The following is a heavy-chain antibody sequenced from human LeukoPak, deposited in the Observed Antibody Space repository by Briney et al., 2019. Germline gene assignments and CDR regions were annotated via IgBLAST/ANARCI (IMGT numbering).Heavy chain of an antibody. Sequence: ASVKVSCKASGYTFTSYGITWVRQAPGQGLEWMGWTSDHNGNTNYAQKLQGRVTMTTDTSTSTVYMELRSLRSDDTAVYYCARRNRDAFDIWGQGTMVTVSS. D-gene: IGHD2/OR15-2a*01. CDR1: GYTFTSYG. CDR3: ARRNRDAFDI. CDR2: TSDHNGNT. V-gene: IGHV1-18*01. J-gene: IGHJ3*02.